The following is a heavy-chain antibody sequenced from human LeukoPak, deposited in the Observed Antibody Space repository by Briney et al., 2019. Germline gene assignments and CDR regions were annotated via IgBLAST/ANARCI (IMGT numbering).Heavy chain of an antibody. CDR3: ARKGYYDSSGYLNY. CDR2: IYYSGST. Sequence: SETLSLTCTVSGGSISSSSYYWGWIRQPPGKGLEWIGCIYYSGSTYYNPSLKSRVTISVDTSKNQFSLKLSSVTAADTAVYYCARKGYYDSSGYLNYWGQGTLVTVSS. D-gene: IGHD3-22*01. J-gene: IGHJ4*02. CDR1: GGSISSSSYY. V-gene: IGHV4-39*01.